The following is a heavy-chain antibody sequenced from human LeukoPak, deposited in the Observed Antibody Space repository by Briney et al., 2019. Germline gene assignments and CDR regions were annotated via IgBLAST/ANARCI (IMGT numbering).Heavy chain of an antibody. CDR3: ARGDLGYCTNGVCYSNYYFDY. CDR1: GYTFTGYA. CDR2: INAGNGNT. D-gene: IGHD2-8*01. V-gene: IGHV1-3*01. Sequence: VASVKVSCKASGYTFTGYAMHWVRQAPGQRLEWMGWINAGNGNTKYSQKFQGRVTITRDTSASTAYMELSSLRSEDTAVYYCARGDLGYCTNGVCYSNYYFDYWGQGTLVTVSS. J-gene: IGHJ4*02.